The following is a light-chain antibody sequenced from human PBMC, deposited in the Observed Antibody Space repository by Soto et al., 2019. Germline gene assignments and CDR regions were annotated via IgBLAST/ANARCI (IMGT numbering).Light chain of an antibody. Sequence: DIQMTQSPPSLSASVGDRVTITCRASQGIGNSLAWYQQKPGTVPKLLIYSASTLQSGVPSRFSGSGSGTDFTLTISSLQPEDVAAYYCQKYNTVPATFGQGTKVEI. CDR1: QGIGNS. CDR2: SAS. V-gene: IGKV1-27*01. CDR3: QKYNTVPAT. J-gene: IGKJ1*01.